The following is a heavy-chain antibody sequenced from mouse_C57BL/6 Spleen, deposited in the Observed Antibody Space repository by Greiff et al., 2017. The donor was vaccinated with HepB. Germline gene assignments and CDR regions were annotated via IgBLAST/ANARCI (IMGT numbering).Heavy chain of an antibody. Sequence: QVQLKQPGAELVKPGASVTLSCKASGYTFTSYWMHWVMQRPGQGLEWIGMIHPNSGSTNYNEKFKSKATLTVDKSSSTAYMQLSSLTSEDSAVYYCARWVYDGYWMDYWGQGTSVTVSS. CDR2: IHPNSGST. CDR3: ARWVYDGYWMDY. CDR1: GYTFTSYW. V-gene: IGHV1-64*01. D-gene: IGHD2-3*01. J-gene: IGHJ4*01.